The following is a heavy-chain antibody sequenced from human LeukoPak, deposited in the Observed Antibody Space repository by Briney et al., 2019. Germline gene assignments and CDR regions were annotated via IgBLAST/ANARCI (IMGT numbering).Heavy chain of an antibody. V-gene: IGHV3-74*01. Sequence: PGGSLRLSCAASGFTFSGYWMHWVRQVPGKGLVWVSRINTDGSSTSYADSVKGRFTISRDNAKNTLYLQMNSLRAEDTAVYYCGKPCGNGWYYFDYWGQGTLVTVSS. J-gene: IGHJ4*02. CDR1: GFTFSGYW. CDR2: INTDGSST. D-gene: IGHD6-19*01. CDR3: GKPCGNGWYYFDY.